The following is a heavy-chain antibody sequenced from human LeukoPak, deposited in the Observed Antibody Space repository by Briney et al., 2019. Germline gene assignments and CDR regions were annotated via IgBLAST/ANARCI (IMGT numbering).Heavy chain of an antibody. V-gene: IGHV3-13*01. Sequence: GGSLRLSCAASGFTFSSYDMHWVRQATGKGLEWVSAIGTAGDTYYPGSVKGRFTISRENAKNSLYLQMNSLRAGDTAVYYCARGLGGLYYFDYWGQGTLVTVSS. CDR3: ARGLGGLYYFDY. D-gene: IGHD3-10*01. J-gene: IGHJ4*02. CDR1: GFTFSSYD. CDR2: IGTAGDT.